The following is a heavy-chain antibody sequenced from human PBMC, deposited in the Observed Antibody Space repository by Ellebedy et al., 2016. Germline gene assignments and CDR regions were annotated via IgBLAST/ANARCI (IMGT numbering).Heavy chain of an antibody. J-gene: IGHJ6*02. Sequence: GGSLRLXXAASGFTFSSYAMTWVRQAPGKGLEWVSAISGNGGNRFYADSVKGRFTISRDNSKNTLYLQMNSLRAEDTAVYYCARDQGRLDISSSYVRAYYYGMDVWGQGTTVTVSS. V-gene: IGHV3-23*01. D-gene: IGHD6-13*01. CDR2: ISGNGGNR. CDR1: GFTFSSYA. CDR3: ARDQGRLDISSSYVRAYYYGMDV.